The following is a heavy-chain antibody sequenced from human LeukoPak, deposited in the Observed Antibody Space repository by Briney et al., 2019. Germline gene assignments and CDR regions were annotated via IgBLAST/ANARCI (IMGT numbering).Heavy chain of an antibody. CDR3: ASLAVAGTDDAFDI. V-gene: IGHV1-69*01. J-gene: IGHJ3*02. D-gene: IGHD6-19*01. CDR2: IIPIFGTA. Sequence: SVKVSCKASGGTFSSYAISWVRQAPGQGLEWMGGIIPIFGTANYAQKFQGRVTITADESTSTAYMELSSLRSEDTAVYYCASLAVAGTDDAFDIWGQGTMVTVSS. CDR1: GGTFSSYA.